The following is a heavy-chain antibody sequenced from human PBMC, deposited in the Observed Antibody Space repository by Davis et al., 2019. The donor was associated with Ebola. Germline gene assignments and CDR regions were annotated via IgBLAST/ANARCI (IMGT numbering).Heavy chain of an antibody. CDR2: ISAYNGNT. CDR3: AKYQDTIIRRWFDP. V-gene: IGHV1-18*01. D-gene: IGHD5-24*01. Sequence: AASVKVSCKASGYTFTSYGISWVRQAPGQGLEWMGWISAYNGNTNYAQKLQGRVTMTTDTSTSTAYMELRSLRSDDTAVYYCAKYQDTIIRRWFDPWGQGTLVIVSS. CDR1: GYTFTSYG. J-gene: IGHJ5*02.